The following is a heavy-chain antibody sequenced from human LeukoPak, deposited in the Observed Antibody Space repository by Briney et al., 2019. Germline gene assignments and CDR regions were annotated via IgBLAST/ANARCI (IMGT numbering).Heavy chain of an antibody. V-gene: IGHV1-8*01. D-gene: IGHD3-10*01. CDR1: GYTFTSYD. J-gene: IGHJ4*02. CDR3: ARATMLRGVMDCYFDY. Sequence: ASVKVSCKASGYTFTSYDNNWVRQATGQGLEWMGWKNPNSGNTGYAQKFQGRVTMTRNTSISTAYMELSSLRSEDTAIYYCARATMLRGVMDCYFDYWGQGALVTVSS. CDR2: KNPNSGNT.